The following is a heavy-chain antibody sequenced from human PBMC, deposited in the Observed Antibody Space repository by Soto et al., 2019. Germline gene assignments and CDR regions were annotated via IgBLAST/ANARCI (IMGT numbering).Heavy chain of an antibody. V-gene: IGHV4-31*03. J-gene: IGHJ4*02. CDR3: ARASRPITMIVS. CDR1: GGSISSGGYY. D-gene: IGHD3-22*01. CDR2: IYYSGST. Sequence: PSETLSLTCTVSGGSISSGGYYWSWIRQHPGKGLEWIGYIYYSGSTYYNPSLKSRVTISVDTSKNQFSLKLSSVTAADTAVYYCARASRPITMIVSWGQGTLVTSPQ.